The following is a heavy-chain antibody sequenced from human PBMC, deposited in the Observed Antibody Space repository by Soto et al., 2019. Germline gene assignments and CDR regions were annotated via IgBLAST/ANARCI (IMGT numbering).Heavy chain of an antibody. CDR1: GFTFSSYA. Sequence: QVQLVESGGGVVQPGRSLRLSCAASGFTFSSYAMHWVRQAPGKGLEWVAVISYDGSNKYYADSVKGRFTISRDNSKNTLYLQMNSLRAEDTAVYYCARDQEYSSSWYGFGYYYGMDVWGQGTTVTGSS. V-gene: IGHV3-30-3*01. CDR2: ISYDGSNK. D-gene: IGHD6-13*01. CDR3: ARDQEYSSSWYGFGYYYGMDV. J-gene: IGHJ6*02.